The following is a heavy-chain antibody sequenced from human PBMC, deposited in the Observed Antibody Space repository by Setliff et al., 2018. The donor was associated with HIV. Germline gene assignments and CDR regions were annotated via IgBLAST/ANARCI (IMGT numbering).Heavy chain of an antibody. V-gene: IGHV4-39*02. J-gene: IGHJ4*02. D-gene: IGHD2-15*01. CDR1: GDSINSRPYY. CDR2: VFYSGST. Sequence: PSETLSLTCSVSGDSINSRPYYYGWLRQPPGKGLEWIGNVFYSGSTYYNPSLKSRVSMSIDTSRNQFSLKLTSVTAADTAVYFCAREAAHCSGDTCQFTFDSWGQGTLVTVSS. CDR3: AREAAHCSGDTCQFTFDS.